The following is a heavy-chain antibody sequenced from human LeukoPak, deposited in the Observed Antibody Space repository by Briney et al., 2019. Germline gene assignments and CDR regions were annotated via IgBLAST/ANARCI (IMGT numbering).Heavy chain of an antibody. J-gene: IGHJ6*04. V-gene: IGHV3-73*01. CDR2: IRSKANSYAT. CDR3: TSGPGGVDV. D-gene: IGHD3-10*01. CDR1: GLTFSGSA. Sequence: GGSLRLSCAASGLTFSGSAMHWVRQASGKGLEWVVRIRSKANSYATAYAASVKGRFTISRDDSKNTAYVQMNSLKTEDTAVYYCTSGPGGVDVWGKGTTVTVSS.